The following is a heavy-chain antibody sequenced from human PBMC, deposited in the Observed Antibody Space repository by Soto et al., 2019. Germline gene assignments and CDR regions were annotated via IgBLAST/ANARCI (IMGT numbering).Heavy chain of an antibody. Sequence: SVKVSCKASGYTFTSYDINWVRQATGQGLEWMGWMNPNSGNTGYAQKFQGRVTMTRNTSISTAYMELSSLRSEDTAVYYCARGIHLGELSLLLYYYYMDVWGKGTTVTVSS. CDR3: ARGIHLGELSLLLYYYYMDV. V-gene: IGHV1-8*01. CDR2: MNPNSGNT. CDR1: GYTFTSYD. J-gene: IGHJ6*03. D-gene: IGHD3-16*02.